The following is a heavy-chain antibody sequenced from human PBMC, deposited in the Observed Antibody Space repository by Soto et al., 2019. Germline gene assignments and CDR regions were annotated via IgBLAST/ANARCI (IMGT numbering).Heavy chain of an antibody. D-gene: IGHD5-12*01. CDR1: GGPIRSYY. CDR3: AREGFSGYEALDY. Sequence: QVHLQESGPGLLKPSETLSLPCSVSGGPIRSYYLSWVRQAPGKGLERIAYISYTGITGYNPSLRSRVTISGDTSQNVFSLKMTSVTAADTAVYYCAREGFSGYEALDYWGQGILVTVSS. V-gene: IGHV4-59*01. J-gene: IGHJ4*02. CDR2: ISYTGIT.